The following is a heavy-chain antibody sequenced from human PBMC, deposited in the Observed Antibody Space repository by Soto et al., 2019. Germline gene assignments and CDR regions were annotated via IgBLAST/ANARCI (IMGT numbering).Heavy chain of an antibody. V-gene: IGHV3-30-3*01. CDR2: ISYDGSNK. CDR3: ASDAREYYYDSSGLLKIDAFDI. Sequence: GGSLRLSCAASGFTFSSYAMHWVRQAPGKGLEWVAVISYDGSNKYYADYVKGRFTISRDNSKNTLYLQMNSLRAEDTAVYYCASDAREYYYDSSGLLKIDAFDIWGQGTMVTVSS. CDR1: GFTFSSYA. D-gene: IGHD3-22*01. J-gene: IGHJ3*02.